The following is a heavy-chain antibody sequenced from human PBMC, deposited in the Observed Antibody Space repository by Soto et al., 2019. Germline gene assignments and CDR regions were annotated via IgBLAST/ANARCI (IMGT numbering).Heavy chain of an antibody. V-gene: IGHV4-31*02. D-gene: IGHD6-13*01. CDR1: GDSMSTGGYY. J-gene: IGHJ4*02. Sequence: QVQLQESGPGLVKPSQTLSLICTVSGDSMSTGGYYWTWIRQHPGKGLEWIGHIYTTGTTYYSPSLNSQVTMAIDKSSNRFSLTLSSVTAAVTAVYYCSGGRGSTPLRDWGPGALVTVSS. CDR2: IYTTGTT. CDR3: SGGRGSTPLRD.